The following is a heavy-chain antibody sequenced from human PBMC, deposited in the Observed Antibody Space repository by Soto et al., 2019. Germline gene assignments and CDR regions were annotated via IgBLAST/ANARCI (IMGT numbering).Heavy chain of an antibody. D-gene: IGHD6-19*01. CDR2: IRSKAYGGTT. CDR3: TRVEQSWPRPDDAFDI. V-gene: IGHV3-49*03. Sequence: GGSLRLSCTASGFTFGDYAMSWFRQAPGKGLEWVGFIRSKAYGGTTEYAASVKGRFTISRDDSKSIAYLQMNSLKTEDTAVYYCTRVEQSWPRPDDAFDIWGQGTMVTVSS. CDR1: GFTFGDYA. J-gene: IGHJ3*02.